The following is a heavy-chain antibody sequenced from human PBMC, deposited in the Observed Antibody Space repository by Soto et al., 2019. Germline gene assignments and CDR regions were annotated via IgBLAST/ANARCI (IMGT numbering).Heavy chain of an antibody. D-gene: IGHD6-6*01. Sequence: QSQTLSLTCAISGDSVSSNSAAWNWIRQSPSRGLEWLGRTYYRSKWYNDYAVSVKSRITINPDTSKNQFSLQLNSVTPEDTAVYYCARDLAARPGRSFDYWGQGTLVTVSS. V-gene: IGHV6-1*01. CDR2: TYYRSKWYN. CDR1: GDSVSSNSAA. CDR3: ARDLAARPGRSFDY. J-gene: IGHJ4*02.